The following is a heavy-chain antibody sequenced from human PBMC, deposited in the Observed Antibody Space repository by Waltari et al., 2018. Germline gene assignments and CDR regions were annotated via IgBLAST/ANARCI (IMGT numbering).Heavy chain of an antibody. J-gene: IGHJ4*02. D-gene: IGHD2-8*01. CDR1: GFTFRSYW. CDR2: IKQDGSEK. Sequence: EVQLVESGGGLVQPGGSLRLSCAASGFTFRSYWMSWVRQAPGKGLEWVANIKQDGSEKYYVDSVKGRFTISRDNAKNSLYLQMNSLRAEDTAVYYCARDSMGLFDYWGQGTLVTVSS. CDR3: ARDSMGLFDY. V-gene: IGHV3-7*01.